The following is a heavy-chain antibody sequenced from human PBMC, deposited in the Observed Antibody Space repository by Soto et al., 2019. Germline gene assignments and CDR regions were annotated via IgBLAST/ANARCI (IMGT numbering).Heavy chain of an antibody. Sequence: GGSLRLSCAASGFTFSSYAMHWVRQAPGKGLEWVAVISYDGSNKYYADSVKGRFTISRDNSKNTLYLQMNSLRAEDPGVYFLWEDDRAVGCTYAFDIWGQGTMVTVSS. CDR1: GFTFSSYA. CDR2: ISYDGSNK. CDR3: WEDDRAVGCTYAFDI. D-gene: IGHD6-13*01. V-gene: IGHV3-30*04. J-gene: IGHJ3*02.